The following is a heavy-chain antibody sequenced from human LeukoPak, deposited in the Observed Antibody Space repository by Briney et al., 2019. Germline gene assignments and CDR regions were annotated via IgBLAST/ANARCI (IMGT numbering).Heavy chain of an antibody. Sequence: ASVKVSCKTSGYAFKNYAITWMRQAPGQGLEWMGWISAYNGNTNYAQKLQGRVTMTTDTSTSTAYMELRSLRSDDTAVYYCAKEMAPYCGGDCYPFDYWGQGTLVTVSS. CDR3: AKEMAPYCGGDCYPFDY. V-gene: IGHV1-18*01. J-gene: IGHJ4*02. CDR2: ISAYNGNT. CDR1: GYAFKNYA. D-gene: IGHD2-21*02.